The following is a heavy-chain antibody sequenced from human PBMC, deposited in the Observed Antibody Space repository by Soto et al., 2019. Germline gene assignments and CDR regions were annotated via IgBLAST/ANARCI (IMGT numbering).Heavy chain of an antibody. J-gene: IGHJ5*01. CDR1: GGSISSYY. V-gene: IGHV4-59*01. CDR2: IYYSGST. D-gene: IGHD5-18*01. Sequence: TLSLTCTVSGGSISSYYWSWIRQPPGKGLEWIGYIYYSGSTNYNPSLKSRVTISVDTSKNQFSLKLSSVTAADTAVYYCARDYGESSYGYWSDSWRQGTLVTVSS. CDR3: ARDYGESSYGYWSDS.